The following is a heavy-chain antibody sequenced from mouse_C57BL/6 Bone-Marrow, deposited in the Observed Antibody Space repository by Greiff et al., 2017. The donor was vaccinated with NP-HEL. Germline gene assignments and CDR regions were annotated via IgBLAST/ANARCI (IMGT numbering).Heavy chain of an antibody. D-gene: IGHD1-1*01. CDR1: GFNIKDYY. J-gene: IGHJ1*03. Sequence: VHVKQSGAELVRPGASVKLSCTASGFNIKDYYMHWVKQRPEQGLEWIGRIDPEGGDTEYAPKFQGKATLTADTSSNTAYLQLSSLTSEDTAVEYCTTYGSRDWYCDVWGKGTTVTVSS. CDR3: TTYGSRDWYCDV. V-gene: IGHV14-1*01. CDR2: IDPEGGDT.